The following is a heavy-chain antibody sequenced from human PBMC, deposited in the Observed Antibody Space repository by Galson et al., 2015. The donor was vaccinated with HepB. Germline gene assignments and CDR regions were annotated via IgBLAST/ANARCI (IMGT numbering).Heavy chain of an antibody. V-gene: IGHV3-30*04. CDR1: GFTFSSYA. CDR2: ISYDGSNK. D-gene: IGHD6-19*01. Sequence: SLRLSCAASGFTFSSYAMHWVRQAPGKGLEWVAVISYDGSNKYYADSVKGRFTISRDNSKNTLYLQMNSLRAEDTAVYYCARVLRGAVAGTGTGACDIWGQGTMVTVSS. CDR3: ARVLRGAVAGTGTGACDI. J-gene: IGHJ3*02.